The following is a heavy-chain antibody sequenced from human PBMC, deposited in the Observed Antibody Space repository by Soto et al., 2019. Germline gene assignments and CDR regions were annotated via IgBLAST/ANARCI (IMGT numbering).Heavy chain of an antibody. CDR2: VFPTGNT. Sequence: QVQLQESGPGLVKPSETVSLTCTVSRSSRDNYYWSWIRQPAGKGLEWIGRVFPTGNTNYNPSLKSRVTMSVDTSKNQFYLKIESVTVADTAVYYCARGSLGPDYWGQGTLVTVSS. CDR3: ARGSLGPDY. J-gene: IGHJ4*02. V-gene: IGHV4-4*07. CDR1: RSSRDNYY. D-gene: IGHD3-16*01.